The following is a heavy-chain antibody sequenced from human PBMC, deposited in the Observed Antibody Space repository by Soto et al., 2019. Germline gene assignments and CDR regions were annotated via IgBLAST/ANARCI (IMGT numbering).Heavy chain of an antibody. D-gene: IGHD2-15*01. V-gene: IGHV3-9*01. CDR2: ISWNSGSI. Sequence: EVQLVESGGGLVQPGRSLRLSCAASGFTFDDYAMHWVRQAPGKGLEWVSGISWNSGSIGYADSVKGRFTISRDNAKNSLYLQMNSLRTEDTAVYYCAKGCRAEKAHAGSSCFAYYYYMDVWGKGTTVTVSS. CDR3: AKGCRAEKAHAGSSCFAYYYYMDV. CDR1: GFTFDDYA. J-gene: IGHJ6*03.